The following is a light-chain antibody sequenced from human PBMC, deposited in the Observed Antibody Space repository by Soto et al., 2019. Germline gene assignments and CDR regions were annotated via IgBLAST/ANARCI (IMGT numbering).Light chain of an antibody. Sequence: DVVMTQSPLSLPVTLGQSASISCRSSQSIAYSDGYTYMNWCQQTPGQSPRRLISLSSRRDSGVPDRFGGGRSCAEFTLTISRVEAEDVGIYYCMQSTHWPPSFGRGTTVEIK. CDR3: MQSTHWPPS. CDR2: LSS. V-gene: IGKV2-30*01. CDR1: QSIAYSDGYTY. J-gene: IGKJ1*01.